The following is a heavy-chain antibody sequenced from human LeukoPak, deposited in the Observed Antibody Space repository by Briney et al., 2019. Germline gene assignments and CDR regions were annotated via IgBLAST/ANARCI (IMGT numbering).Heavy chain of an antibody. J-gene: IGHJ4*02. CDR1: GFTFSSYW. Sequence: GGSLRLSCAASGFTFSSYWMSWMRQAPGKGLEWVSAISGSGGSTYYADSVKGRFTISRDNSKNTLYLQMNSLRAEDTAVYYCAKDEHDYGDYDPPDYWGQGTLVTVSS. D-gene: IGHD4-17*01. V-gene: IGHV3-23*01. CDR2: ISGSGGST. CDR3: AKDEHDYGDYDPPDY.